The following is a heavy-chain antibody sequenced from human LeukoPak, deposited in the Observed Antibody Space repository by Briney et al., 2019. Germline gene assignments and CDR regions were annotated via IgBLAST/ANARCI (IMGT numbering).Heavy chain of an antibody. CDR1: GFTFSSYG. J-gene: IGHJ6*02. Sequence: GRSLRLSCAASGFTFSSYGMDWVRQAPGKGLEWVAVIWYDGSNEYYADSVKGRFTISRDNSKNTLYLQMNSLRAEDTAVYYCAKAEYSSSWYAVPYYYYGMDVWGQGTTVTVSS. CDR2: IWYDGSNE. D-gene: IGHD6-13*01. V-gene: IGHV3-33*06. CDR3: AKAEYSSSWYAVPYYYYGMDV.